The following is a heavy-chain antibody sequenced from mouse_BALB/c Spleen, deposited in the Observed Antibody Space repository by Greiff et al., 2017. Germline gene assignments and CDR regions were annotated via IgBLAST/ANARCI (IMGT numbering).Heavy chain of an antibody. D-gene: IGHD1-2*01. J-gene: IGHJ4*01. CDR1: GFAFSSYD. Sequence: EVKLVESGGGLVKPGGSLKLSCAASGFAFSSYDMSWVRQTPEKRLEWVAYISSGGGSTYYPDTVKGRFTISRDNAKNTLYLQMSSLKSEDTAMYYCARITTALHYYAMDYWGQGTSVTVSS. CDR3: ARITTALHYYAMDY. V-gene: IGHV5-12-1*01. CDR2: ISSGGGST.